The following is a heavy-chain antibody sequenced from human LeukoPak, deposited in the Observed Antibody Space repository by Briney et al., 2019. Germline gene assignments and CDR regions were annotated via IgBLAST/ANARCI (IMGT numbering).Heavy chain of an antibody. J-gene: IGHJ4*02. Sequence: GGSLRLSCAASGFTFRAYGMHWVRQAPGKGLEWVAFIRYDARNKYYADSVKGRFTNSRDNSKNTLYLQMNSLRAEDTAVYYCAKDGKYYDISGAYYCDYWGQGTLVTVSS. D-gene: IGHD3-9*01. V-gene: IGHV3-30*02. CDR2: IRYDARNK. CDR1: GFTFRAYG. CDR3: AKDGKYYDISGAYYCDY.